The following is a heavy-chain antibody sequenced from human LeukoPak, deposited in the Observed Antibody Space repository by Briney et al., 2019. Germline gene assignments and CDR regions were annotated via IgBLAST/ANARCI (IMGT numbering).Heavy chain of an antibody. Sequence: GGSLRLSCTASGFIVTNNYINWVRQAPGKGLECVSLVYSGGSTYYADSVKGRFTISRDNSKNMVYLQMNSLRAEDTAMYYCARDPPAVLIDTYGWGQGTLVTVSS. CDR2: VYSGGST. J-gene: IGHJ4*02. D-gene: IGHD2-8*01. CDR1: GFIVTNNY. V-gene: IGHV3-66*01. CDR3: ARDPPAVLIDTYG.